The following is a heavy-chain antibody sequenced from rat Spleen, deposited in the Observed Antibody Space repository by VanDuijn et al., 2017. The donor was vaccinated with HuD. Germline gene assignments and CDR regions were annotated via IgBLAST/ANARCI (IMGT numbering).Heavy chain of an antibody. J-gene: IGHJ2*01. CDR2: VSYDGIST. Sequence: EVQLVESGGGLVQPGRSMKLSCAASGFTFSDYYMAWVRQAPAKGLEWVATVSYDGISTYYRDSVKGRFTISRDNAKNTLYLQLYSLRYEDTATYYCATDRAFDYWGQGVMVTVSS. D-gene: IGHD1-5*01. V-gene: IGHV5-7*01. CDR3: ATDRAFDY. CDR1: GFTFSDYY.